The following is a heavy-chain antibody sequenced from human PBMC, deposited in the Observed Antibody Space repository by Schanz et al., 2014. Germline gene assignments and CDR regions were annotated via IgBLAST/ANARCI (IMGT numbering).Heavy chain of an antibody. CDR3: ARDRGYCSGGACYDYYYYGLDV. CDR1: GFTLSSYA. CDR2: ISYDGSNK. Sequence: QVQLVESGGGVVQPGRSLRLSCAAYGFTLSSYAMHWVRQAPGKGLEWVAVISYDGSNKYYADSVKGRFTISRDNSKNTLYLQMNPLRAKDTAVYYCARDRGYCSGGACYDYYYYGLDVWGQGTTVTVSS. V-gene: IGHV3-30-3*01. J-gene: IGHJ6*02. D-gene: IGHD2-15*01.